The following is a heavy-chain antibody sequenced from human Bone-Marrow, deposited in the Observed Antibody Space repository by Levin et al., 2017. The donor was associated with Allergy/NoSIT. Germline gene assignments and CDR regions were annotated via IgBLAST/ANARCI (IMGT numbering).Heavy chain of an antibody. CDR3: AKKQGPAGDLSNLDY. Sequence: GGSLRLSCAASGFTFSSYAMSWVRQAPGKGLEWVSGISGSGDYTYHADSVKGRFTISRDNSKKTLFLQMNSLRAEDTAIYYCAKKQGPAGDLSNLDYWGQGTLVTVSS. CDR2: ISGSGDYT. J-gene: IGHJ4*02. D-gene: IGHD2-2*01. CDR1: GFTFSSYA. V-gene: IGHV3-23*01.